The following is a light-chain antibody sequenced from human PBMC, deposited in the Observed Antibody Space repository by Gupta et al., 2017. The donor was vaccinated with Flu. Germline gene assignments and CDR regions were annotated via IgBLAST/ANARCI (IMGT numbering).Light chain of an antibody. Sequence: SITISCTGTSSDVGGDNYVSWHHPHPAKPHNLMIFEVIRRTAGVASSFSGSKSGNTASLTISGRKEEDEADYYCISDSSSNILVFGGGTKMTVL. J-gene: IGLJ2*01. CDR1: SSDVGGDNY. CDR3: ISDSSSNILV. CDR2: EVI. V-gene: IGLV2-14*01.